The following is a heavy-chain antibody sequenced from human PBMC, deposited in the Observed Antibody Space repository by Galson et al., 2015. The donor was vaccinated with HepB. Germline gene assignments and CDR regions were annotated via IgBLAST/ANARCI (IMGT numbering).Heavy chain of an antibody. CDR2: VSYSGST. CDR3: AKTYGDYGSFRPRYYFDY. CDR1: GGSISIYY. J-gene: IGHJ4*02. V-gene: IGHV4-59*01. D-gene: IGHD4-17*01. Sequence: SETLSLTCTVSGGSISIYYWTWIRQPPGEGLEWIGYVSYSGSTNYNPSLKTRVTMSGDMAKNQFSLKLRSVTAADTAVYYCAKTYGDYGSFRPRYYFDYWGQGTLVTVSS.